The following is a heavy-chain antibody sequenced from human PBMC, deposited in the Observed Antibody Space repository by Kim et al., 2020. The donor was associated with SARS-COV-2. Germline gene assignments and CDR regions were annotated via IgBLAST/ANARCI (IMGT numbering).Heavy chain of an antibody. Sequence: SETLSLTCTVSGGSISSYYWSWIRQPPGKGLEWIGYIYYSGSTNYNPSLKSRVTISVDTSKNQFSLKLSSVTAADTAVYYCARHDITIFGVVPYYFDYWGQGTLVTVSS. V-gene: IGHV4-59*08. CDR3: ARHDITIFGVVPYYFDY. J-gene: IGHJ4*02. CDR1: GGSISSYY. CDR2: IYYSGST. D-gene: IGHD3-3*01.